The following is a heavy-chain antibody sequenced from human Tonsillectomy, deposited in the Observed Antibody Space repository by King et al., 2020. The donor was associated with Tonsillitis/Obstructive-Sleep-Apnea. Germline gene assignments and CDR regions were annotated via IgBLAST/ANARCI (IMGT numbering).Heavy chain of an antibody. D-gene: IGHD3-22*01. V-gene: IGHV4-39*01. J-gene: IGHJ4*02. CDR2: IFSSGST. CDR1: GDSISTTSYY. Sequence: LQLQESGPGLVKPSETLSLTCSVSGDSISTTSYYWGWIRQPPGKGLEWIGSIFSSGSTFYNPSLKSRVTVSVDTSKNQFSLKLSSVTAADTAVFYCARAHPNYYDDSSSYPYYFAYGGQGTLVTVSS. CDR3: ARAHPNYYDDSSSYPYYFAY.